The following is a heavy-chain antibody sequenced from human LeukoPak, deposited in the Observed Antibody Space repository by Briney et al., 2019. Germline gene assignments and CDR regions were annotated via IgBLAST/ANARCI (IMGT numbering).Heavy chain of an antibody. CDR3: ARHRYYYGSGSDAFDI. J-gene: IGHJ3*02. V-gene: IGHV4-59*08. Sequence: SETLSLTCTVSGGSISSYYWSRIRQPPGKGLEWIGYIYYSGSTNYNPSLKSRVTISVDTSKNQFSLKLSSVTAADTAVYYCARHRYYYGSGSDAFDIWGQGTMVTVSS. D-gene: IGHD3-10*01. CDR1: GGSISSYY. CDR2: IYYSGST.